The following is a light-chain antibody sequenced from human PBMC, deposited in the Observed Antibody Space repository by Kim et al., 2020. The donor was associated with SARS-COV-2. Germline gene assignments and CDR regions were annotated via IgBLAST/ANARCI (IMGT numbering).Light chain of an antibody. CDR1: QGISNF. CDR2: DAS. J-gene: IGKJ1*01. CDR3: QRYNSAPWT. V-gene: IGKV1-27*01. Sequence: SASVGDRVTINCRSSQGISNFLAWYQQKPGKVPHLLIDDASVLQSGVPSRFSGSGSGTDFTLTISGLQPEDIASYYCQRYNSAPWTFGQGTKVEI.